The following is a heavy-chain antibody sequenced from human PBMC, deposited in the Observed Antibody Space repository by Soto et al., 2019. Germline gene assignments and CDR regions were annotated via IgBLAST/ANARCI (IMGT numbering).Heavy chain of an antibody. Sequence: QVQLVQSGDEVKKPGASGQVSCKASGYTFTSYDINGVRQATGQGLEWMGWMNPTSGNTGYAQMFQGRVTMTRNTSISIAYMELSRRRSEDTAVYYCARERTGTSSRDVWGQGTTVTVYS. D-gene: IGHD1-1*01. J-gene: IGHJ6*02. CDR1: GYTFTSYD. CDR3: ARERTGTSSRDV. V-gene: IGHV1-8*01. CDR2: MNPTSGNT.